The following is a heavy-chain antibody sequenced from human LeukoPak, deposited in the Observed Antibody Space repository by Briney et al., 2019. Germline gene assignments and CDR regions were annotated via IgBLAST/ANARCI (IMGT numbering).Heavy chain of an antibody. CDR2: ISGRGGST. V-gene: IGHV3-23*01. CDR1: GFTFSSYA. J-gene: IGHJ4*02. CDR3: AKVSGAYYFDY. D-gene: IGHD4-17*01. Sequence: GGSLRLACAASGFTFSSYAMSWVRQAPGKGLEWVSAISGRGGSTYYADSVTGRFTISRDNSKNTLYLQMNSLRAEDTAVYYCAKVSGAYYFDYWGQGTLVTVSS.